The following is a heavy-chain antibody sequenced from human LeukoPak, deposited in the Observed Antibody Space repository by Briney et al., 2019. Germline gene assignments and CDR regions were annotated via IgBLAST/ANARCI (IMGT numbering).Heavy chain of an antibody. Sequence: GASVKVSCKASVYTFTNYGFSWVRQAPGQGLEWLGWISTYSGNTNYAQLLQGRVTMTSDTSTSTVYMELRSLRSDDTAVYYCARGYCRSTSCHEPPLYGMDVWGQGTTVTVS. V-gene: IGHV1-18*04. D-gene: IGHD2-2*01. CDR3: ARGYCRSTSCHEPPLYGMDV. CDR1: VYTFTNYG. CDR2: ISTYSGNT. J-gene: IGHJ6*02.